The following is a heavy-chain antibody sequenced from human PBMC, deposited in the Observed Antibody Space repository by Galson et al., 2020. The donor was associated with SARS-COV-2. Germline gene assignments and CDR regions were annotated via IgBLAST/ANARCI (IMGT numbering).Heavy chain of an antibody. V-gene: IGHV4-31*03. J-gene: IGHJ6*03. CDR1: GGSISSGGYY. D-gene: IGHD3-3*01. CDR2: IYYSGST. CDR3: ARVCGPRITIFGVVDYYYYMDV. Sequence: LRLSCTVSGGSISSGGYYWSWIRQHPGKGLEWIGYIYYSGSTYYNPSLKSRVTISVDTSKNQFSLKLSSVTAADTAVYYCARVCGPRITIFGVVDYYYYMDVWGKGTTVTVSS.